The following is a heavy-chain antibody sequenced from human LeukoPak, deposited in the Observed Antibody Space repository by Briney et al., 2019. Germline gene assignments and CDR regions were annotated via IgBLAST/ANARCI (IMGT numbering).Heavy chain of an antibody. D-gene: IGHD6-13*01. J-gene: IGHJ4*02. CDR1: GCSLSDRH. Sequence: PWGSLRLSCAVSGCSLSDRHMDWLRQAPGKRLEWVGLRPSRGKPNSCSLEFAASVEGRFTMSRDDSKNLLYLQMNSLKTEDTAVYYCVRVITPVSGWYHFDYWGQGALVTVSS. CDR2: SRGKPNSCSL. V-gene: IGHV3-72*01. CDR3: VRVITPVSGWYHFDY.